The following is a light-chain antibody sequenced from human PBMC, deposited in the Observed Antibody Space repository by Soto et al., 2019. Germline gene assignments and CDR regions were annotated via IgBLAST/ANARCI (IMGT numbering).Light chain of an antibody. Sequence: DIQLTQSPSILSASIGDRVIITCRASQGISNYLAWYQQKPGKAPKLLIYTASTLQSGVPSRFSGSGSGTEFTLTIRSLQPEDFATYYCQQPNSYPMYTFGQGTKLEIK. V-gene: IGKV1-9*01. CDR1: QGISNY. J-gene: IGKJ2*01. CDR3: QQPNSYPMYT. CDR2: TAS.